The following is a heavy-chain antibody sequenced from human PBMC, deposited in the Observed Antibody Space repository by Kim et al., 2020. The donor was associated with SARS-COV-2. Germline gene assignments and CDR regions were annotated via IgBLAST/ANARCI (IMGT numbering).Heavy chain of an antibody. CDR3: ARRQFTSGWYYFDY. Sequence: GDSVKRRFTISRDNAKNTLYLQMNSLRAEDTAVYYCARRQFTSGWYYFDYWGQGTLVTVSS. D-gene: IGHD6-19*01. J-gene: IGHJ4*02. V-gene: IGHV3-74*01.